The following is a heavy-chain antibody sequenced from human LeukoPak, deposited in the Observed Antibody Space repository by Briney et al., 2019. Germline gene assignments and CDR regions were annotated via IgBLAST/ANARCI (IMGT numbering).Heavy chain of an antibody. CDR3: ARGDSGGMDY. Sequence: KAGGSLRLSCAASGFTFSNYNMNWVRRAPGKGLEWVSSISSSSSYIYYADSVKGRFTISRDNANKSLYLQMNSLRAEDTTVYYCARGDSGGMDYWGQGTLVTVSS. V-gene: IGHV3-21*01. CDR1: GFTFSNYN. J-gene: IGHJ4*02. CDR2: ISSSSSYI. D-gene: IGHD3-16*01.